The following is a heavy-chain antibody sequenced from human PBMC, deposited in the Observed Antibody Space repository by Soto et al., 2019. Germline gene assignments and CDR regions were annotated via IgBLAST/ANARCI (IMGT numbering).Heavy chain of an antibody. Sequence: GGSLRLSCAASGFTFSSYGMHWVRQAPGKGLEWVAVIWYDGSNKYYADSVKGRFTISRDNSKNTLYLQMNSLRAEDTAVYYCARVKSLRFLEWSGEVDYWGQGTLVTVSS. D-gene: IGHD3-3*01. J-gene: IGHJ4*02. CDR2: IWYDGSNK. V-gene: IGHV3-33*01. CDR3: ARVKSLRFLEWSGEVDY. CDR1: GFTFSSYG.